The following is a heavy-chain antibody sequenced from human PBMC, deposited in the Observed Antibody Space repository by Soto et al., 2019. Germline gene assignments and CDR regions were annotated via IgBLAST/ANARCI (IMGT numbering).Heavy chain of an antibody. CDR2: ISYDGSNK. Sequence: QPGGSLRLSCAASAFTFSSYAMHWVRQAPGKGLEWVAVISYDGSNKYYADSVKGRFTISRDNSKNTLYLQMNSLRAEDTAVYYCARDQMNSGSGYDFTYFDYWGQGTLVTVSS. J-gene: IGHJ4*02. CDR1: AFTFSSYA. CDR3: ARDQMNSGSGYDFTYFDY. D-gene: IGHD5-12*01. V-gene: IGHV3-30-3*01.